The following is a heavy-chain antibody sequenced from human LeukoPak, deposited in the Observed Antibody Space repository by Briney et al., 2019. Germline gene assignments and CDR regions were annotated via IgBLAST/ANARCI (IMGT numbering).Heavy chain of an antibody. CDR2: IKQDGSEK. J-gene: IGHJ6*03. CDR3: ARAAHSSGYYGVYYYYMDV. Sequence: PGGSLRLSCAASGFTFSSYWMSWVRQAPGKGLEWVANIKQDGSEKYYVDSVKGRFTISRDNAKNSLYLQMNSLRAEDTAVYYCARAAHSSGYYGVYYYYMDVWGKGTTVTVSS. CDR1: GFTFSSYW. V-gene: IGHV3-7*01. D-gene: IGHD3-22*01.